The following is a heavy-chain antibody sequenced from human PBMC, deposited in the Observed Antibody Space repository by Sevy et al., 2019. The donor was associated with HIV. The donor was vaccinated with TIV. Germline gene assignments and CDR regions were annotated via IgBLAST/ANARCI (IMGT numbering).Heavy chain of an antibody. D-gene: IGHD6-19*01. CDR2: ISLSHHTI. Sequence: GGSLRLSCAASGFPFSTYYMTWIRQAPGKGLEWLAYISLSHHTIYYADSVKGRFTISRDNAKNSLYLQMNNLRAEDTATYYCARDPGYSSGCYGPHFDYWGQGALVTVSS. CDR3: ARDPGYSSGCYGPHFDY. CDR1: GFPFSTYY. J-gene: IGHJ4*02. V-gene: IGHV3-11*01.